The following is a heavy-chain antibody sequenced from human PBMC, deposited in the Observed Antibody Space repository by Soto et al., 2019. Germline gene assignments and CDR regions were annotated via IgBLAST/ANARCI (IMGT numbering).Heavy chain of an antibody. D-gene: IGHD2-15*01. V-gene: IGHV1-2*04. J-gene: IGHJ5*02. CDR2: INPNSGGT. CDR1: GYTFTGYY. CDR3: ARGGHIVVENERDWFDP. Sequence: ASVKVSCKASGYTFTGYYMHWVRQAPGQGFEWMGWINPNSGGTNYAQKFQGWVTMTRDTSISTAYMELSRLRSDDTAVYYCARGGHIVVENERDWFDPWGQGTLVTVSS.